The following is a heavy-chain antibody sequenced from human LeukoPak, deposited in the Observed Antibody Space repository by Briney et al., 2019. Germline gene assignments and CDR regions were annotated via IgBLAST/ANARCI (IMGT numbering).Heavy chain of an antibody. J-gene: IGHJ4*02. CDR1: GFTFINYA. Sequence: TGGSLRLSCAASGFTFINYAMSWVRQAPGKGPEWVSIIGGSGGNTYYANSVKGRFTISRDNSKNMLYLQMNSLRAEDTAVYYCARDTGVVVAFDYWGQGALVTVSS. D-gene: IGHD2-15*01. V-gene: IGHV3-23*01. CDR3: ARDTGVVVAFDY. CDR2: IGGSGGNT.